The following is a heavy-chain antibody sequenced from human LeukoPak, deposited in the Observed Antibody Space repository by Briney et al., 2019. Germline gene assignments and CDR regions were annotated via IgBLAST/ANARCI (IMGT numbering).Heavy chain of an antibody. CDR1: GGSINSYY. Sequence: SETLSLTCNVSGGSINSYYWGWFRQPPGKRLESIGYIYYSGRTTYNPSLKSRVTISVDTSTNQICLKLTSVTAADTAVYFCARGATKGYYYDSSGYYTKWGQGTLVTVSS. CDR2: IYYSGRT. J-gene: IGHJ4*02. D-gene: IGHD3-22*01. V-gene: IGHV4-59*12. CDR3: ARGATKGYYYDSSGYYTK.